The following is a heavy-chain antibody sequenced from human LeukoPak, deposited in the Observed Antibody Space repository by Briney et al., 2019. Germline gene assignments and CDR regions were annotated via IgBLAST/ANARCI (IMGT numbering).Heavy chain of an antibody. V-gene: IGHV4-34*01. Sequence: SETLPHTCAVYGGYFSGYYWSWIRQPPPKGLEWIGEINHSGSTNYNPSLKSRVTISVDTSKNQFSLKLSSVAAADTAVYYCASHGGSANAARDFDYWGQGTLVTVSS. D-gene: IGHD6-6*01. CDR2: INHSGST. J-gene: IGHJ4*02. CDR3: ASHGGSANAARDFDY. CDR1: GGYFSGYY.